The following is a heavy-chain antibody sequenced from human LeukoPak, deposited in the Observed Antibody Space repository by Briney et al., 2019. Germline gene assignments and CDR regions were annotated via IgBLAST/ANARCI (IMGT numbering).Heavy chain of an antibody. CDR3: ARGTSFLVPYYYYMDV. D-gene: IGHD2-8*01. V-gene: IGHV4-4*07. Sequence: SETLSLTRTVSGGSISSYYWSWIRQPAGKGLEWIGRIYTSGSTNYNPSLKSRVTMSVDTSKNQFSLKLSSVTAADTAVYYCARGTSFLVPYYYYMDVWGKGTTVTISS. CDR2: IYTSGST. CDR1: GGSISSYY. J-gene: IGHJ6*03.